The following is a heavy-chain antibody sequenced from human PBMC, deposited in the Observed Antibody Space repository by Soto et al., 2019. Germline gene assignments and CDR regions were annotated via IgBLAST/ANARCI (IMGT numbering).Heavy chain of an antibody. CDR2: INTHNGNT. J-gene: IGHJ6*02. CDR1: GYTFTTYG. V-gene: IGHV1-18*01. Sequence: SVKVSCKASGYTFTTYGISWVRQAPGQGLEWLGWINTHNGNTNYAQNLQGRVIMTADTSTNTAYMELRSLRSDDTAIYYCTREGSAPYYYGMDAWGQGTTVTVSS. CDR3: TREGSAPYYYGMDA. D-gene: IGHD6-19*01.